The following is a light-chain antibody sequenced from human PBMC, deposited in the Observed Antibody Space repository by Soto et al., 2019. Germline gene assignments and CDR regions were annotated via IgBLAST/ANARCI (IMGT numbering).Light chain of an antibody. V-gene: IGLV2-14*01. CDR2: EVT. Sequence: QSALTQPASVSGSPGQSITISCTGTSSDVGGYNYVSWYQQHPGKAPKLIIYEVTNRPSGVSNRFSGSKSGNTASLTISGLQAEDEADYYCNSYPPPNSWVFGGGTNLTVL. CDR3: NSYPPPNSWV. CDR1: SSDVGGYNY. J-gene: IGLJ3*02.